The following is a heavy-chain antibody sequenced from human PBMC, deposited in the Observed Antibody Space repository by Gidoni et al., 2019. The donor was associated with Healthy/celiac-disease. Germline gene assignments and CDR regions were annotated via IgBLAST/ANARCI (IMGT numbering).Heavy chain of an antibody. CDR1: GFPFIAYS. V-gene: IGHV3-11*01. D-gene: IGHD3-22*01. CDR3: ARGVYYYDTIGSKGAFDI. Sequence: QVQLVESGGGLVKPGGSLRLSCAASGFPFIAYSMNWIRPAPGKGVELVSYMRSSESTIDYADAVQGRFTISRDNAKNSRYLQMNSLRAEDTAVYYCARGVYYYDTIGSKGAFDIWGQGTMVTVSS. CDR2: MRSSESTI. J-gene: IGHJ3*02.